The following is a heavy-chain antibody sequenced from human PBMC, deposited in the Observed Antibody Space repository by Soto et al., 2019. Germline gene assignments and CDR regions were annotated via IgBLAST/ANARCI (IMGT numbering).Heavy chain of an antibody. CDR2: MSGGGGRT. CDR3: ANGTGVYT. CDR1: GFTFSSYA. J-gene: IGHJ4*02. V-gene: IGHV3-23*01. Sequence: EVQLLESGGGLVQPGGSLRLSCAASGFTFSSYAMSWVRQAPGKGLEWVSAMSGGGGRTYYADSVKGRFTISGNNSKNTLCLQMNSMRAEDKAVYDCANGTGVYTWGQGTLVTVSS. D-gene: IGHD6-6*01.